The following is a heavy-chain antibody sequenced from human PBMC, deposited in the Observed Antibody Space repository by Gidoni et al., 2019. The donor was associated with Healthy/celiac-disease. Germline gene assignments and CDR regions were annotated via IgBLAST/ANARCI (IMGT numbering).Heavy chain of an antibody. CDR1: GFTFSSYA. Sequence: EVQLVESGGGLVQPGGSLRLSCAASGFTFSSYAMGWVRQAPGKGLEWVSAISGSGGSTYYADSVKGRFTISRDNSKNTLYLQMNSLRAEDTAVYYCAKVGGTNVIYDSSGFYFDYWGQGTLVTVSS. J-gene: IGHJ4*02. CDR3: AKVGGTNVIYDSSGFYFDY. V-gene: IGHV3-23*04. D-gene: IGHD3-22*01. CDR2: ISGSGGST.